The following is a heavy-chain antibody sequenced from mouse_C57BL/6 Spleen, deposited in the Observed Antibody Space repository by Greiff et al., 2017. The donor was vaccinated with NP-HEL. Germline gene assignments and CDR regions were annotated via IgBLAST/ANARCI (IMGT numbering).Heavy chain of an antibody. V-gene: IGHV1-63*01. CDR3: ARVLYDYYVPDY. CDR1: GYTFTNYW. J-gene: IGHJ2*01. Sequence: QVQLQQSGAELVRPGTSVKMSCKASGYTFTNYWIGWAQQRPGHGLEWIGDIYPGGGYTNYNEKFKGKATLTADKSSSTAYMQFSSLTSEDSAIYYCARVLYDYYVPDYWGQGTTLTVSS. D-gene: IGHD2-4*01. CDR2: IYPGGGYT.